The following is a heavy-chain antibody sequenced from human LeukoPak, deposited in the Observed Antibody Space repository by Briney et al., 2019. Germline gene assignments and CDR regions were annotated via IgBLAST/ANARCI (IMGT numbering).Heavy chain of an antibody. CDR1: GFSFSSYG. CDR2: ISYDGSNK. V-gene: IGHV3-30*18. CDR3: AKDQGDYGDYIRNFDY. Sequence: GGSLRLSCAASGFSFSSYGMHWVRQAPGKGLEWVAVISYDGSNKYYADSVKGRFTISRDNSKNTLYLQMNSLRAEDTAVNYCAKDQGDYGDYIRNFDYWGQGTLVTVSS. D-gene: IGHD4-17*01. J-gene: IGHJ4*02.